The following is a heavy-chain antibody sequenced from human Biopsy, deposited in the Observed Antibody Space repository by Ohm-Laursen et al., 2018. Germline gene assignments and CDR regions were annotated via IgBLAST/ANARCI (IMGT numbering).Heavy chain of an antibody. CDR2: ARNKANSYII. CDR3: VRGANGFDY. J-gene: IGHJ4*02. V-gene: IGHV3-72*01. CDR1: GFTFSRYA. Sequence: GSLRLSCSASGFTFSRYAMSWVRQPPGGGLEWVGRARNKANSYIIEYAASLRGRFTISRDDSKSSLYLQMNSLRTEDTAVYYCVRGANGFDYWGQGTLVTVSS. D-gene: IGHD1-1*01.